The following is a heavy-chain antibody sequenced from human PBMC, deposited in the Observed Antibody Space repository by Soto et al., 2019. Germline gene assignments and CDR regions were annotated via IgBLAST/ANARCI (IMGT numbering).Heavy chain of an antibody. J-gene: IGHJ4*02. V-gene: IGHV3-30*18. CDR1: GFTFSSYG. D-gene: IGHD2-8*01. Sequence: QAGGSLRLSCAASGFTFSSYGMHWVRQAPGKGLEWVAVISYDGSNKYYADSVKGRFTISRDNSKNTLYLQMNSLRAEDTAVYYCAKDRGASGVLPFHYWGQGTLVTVSS. CDR3: AKDRGASGVLPFHY. CDR2: ISYDGSNK.